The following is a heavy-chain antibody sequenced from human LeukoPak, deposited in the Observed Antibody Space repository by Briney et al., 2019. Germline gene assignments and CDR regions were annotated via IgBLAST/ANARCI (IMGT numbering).Heavy chain of an antibody. V-gene: IGHV4-59*12. CDR2: IYYSGST. J-gene: IGHJ4*02. Sequence: SETLSLTCTVSGGSISSYYWSWIRQPPGKGLEWIGYIYYSGSTNYNPSLKSRVTISVDTSKNQFSLKLSSVTAADTAVYYCASSVGAVAGTLTDYWGQGTLVTVSS. CDR3: ASSVGAVAGTLTDY. CDR1: GGSISSYY. D-gene: IGHD6-19*01.